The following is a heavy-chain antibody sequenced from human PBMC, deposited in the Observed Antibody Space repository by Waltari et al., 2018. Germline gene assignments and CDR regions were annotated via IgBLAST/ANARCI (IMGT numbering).Heavy chain of an antibody. CDR1: GYSISSGYY. CDR2: IYQSGST. CDR3: ARHQVGGRDFEY. D-gene: IGHD1-26*01. Sequence: QVQLHESGPGLVKSSETLSLTCAVSGYSISSGYYWGWIRQPPGKGLEWIGTIYQSGSTDYNPSRKSRSTISLDTAKSQFSRKLNSVTAADTAVYYCARHQVGGRDFEYWGQGTLVTVSS. J-gene: IGHJ4*02. V-gene: IGHV4-38-2*01.